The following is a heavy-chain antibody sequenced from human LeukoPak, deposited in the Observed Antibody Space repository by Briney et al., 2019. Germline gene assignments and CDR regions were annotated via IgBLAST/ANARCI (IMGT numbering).Heavy chain of an antibody. D-gene: IGHD4-11*01. V-gene: IGHV3-66*02. J-gene: IGHJ4*02. CDR3: ATSYSPFGLIDY. Sequence: PGGSLRLSCAASGFTFSSYSMNWVRQAPGKGLEWVSVIYSGGSTYYADSVKGRFTISRDNSKNTLYLQMNSLRAEDTAVYYCATSYSPFGLIDYWGQGTLVTVSS. CDR1: GFTFSSYS. CDR2: IYSGGST.